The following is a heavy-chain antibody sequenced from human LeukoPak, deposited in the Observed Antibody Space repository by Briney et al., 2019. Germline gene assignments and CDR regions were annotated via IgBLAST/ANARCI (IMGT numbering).Heavy chain of an antibody. V-gene: IGHV1-2*04. CDR3: ARDGRELLEYYFDY. J-gene: IGHJ4*02. CDR2: INPDSGGT. D-gene: IGHD1-26*01. Sequence: ASVKVSCKASGYTFTSYGISWVRQAPGQGLEWMGWINPDSGGTNYAQKFQGWVTMTRDTSISTAYMELSRLRSDDTAVYYCARDGRELLEYYFDYWGQGTLVTVSS. CDR1: GYTFTSYG.